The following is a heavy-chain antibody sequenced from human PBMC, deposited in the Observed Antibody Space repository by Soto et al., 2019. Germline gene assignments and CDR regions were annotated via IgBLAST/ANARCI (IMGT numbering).Heavy chain of an antibody. D-gene: IGHD3-3*01. Sequence: QPGGSLRLSCAASGLTFSNYAMSWVRQAPGKGLEWVSIISGSGGTTYHADSVKDRFTISRDNSKNTLFLQMNSLRAEDPAVYYCAKGVAVGFHFGSATDRGFDPWGQGTLVTVSS. J-gene: IGHJ5*02. CDR2: ISGSGGTT. CDR3: AKGVAVGFHFGSATDRGFDP. V-gene: IGHV3-23*01. CDR1: GLTFSNYA.